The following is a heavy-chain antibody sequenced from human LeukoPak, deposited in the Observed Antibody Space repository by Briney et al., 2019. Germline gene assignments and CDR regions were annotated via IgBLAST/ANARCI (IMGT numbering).Heavy chain of an antibody. CDR1: GFTFSSYA. J-gene: IGHJ4*02. V-gene: IGHV3-23*01. CDR2: ISGSGGST. CDR3: AKASYSSGWRKFDY. D-gene: IGHD6-19*01. Sequence: GGSLRLSCAASGFTFSSYAMCWVRQAPGKGLEWVSAISGSGGSTYYADSVKGWFTISRDNSKNTLYLQMNSLRAEDTAVYYCAKASYSSGWRKFDYWGQGTLVTVSS.